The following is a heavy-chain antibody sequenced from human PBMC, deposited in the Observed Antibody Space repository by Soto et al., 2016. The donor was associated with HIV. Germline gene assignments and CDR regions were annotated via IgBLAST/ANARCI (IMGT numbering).Heavy chain of an antibody. CDR2: INPNSGET. Sequence: VQLVQSGAEVKKPGASVKVSCKASGYIFTAYYIHWVRQAPGQRPEWVGWINPNSGETDYAQKFEGRVTMTSITSITTAYMDLTRLRSDDTAIYYCAREHYGGNSNYYYAMDVWGLGTTVIVSS. CDR3: AREHYGGNSNYYYAMDV. D-gene: IGHD4-17*01. J-gene: IGHJ6*02. CDR1: GYIFTAYY. V-gene: IGHV1-2*02.